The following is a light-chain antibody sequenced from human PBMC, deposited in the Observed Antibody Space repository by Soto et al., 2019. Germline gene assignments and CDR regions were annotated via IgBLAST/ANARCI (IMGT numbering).Light chain of an antibody. J-gene: IGKJ4*01. V-gene: IGKV3-11*01. CDR3: QQNANWPLT. CDR1: QSVGNN. CDR2: EAS. Sequence: EIVLTQSPATLSLSPGEGATLSCRASQSVGNNLAWYQQKPGQAPGLLIYEASTRATGIPARFSGSGSGTDFTLTISSLEHEHFAVYYCQQNANWPLTFGGGTKVDIK.